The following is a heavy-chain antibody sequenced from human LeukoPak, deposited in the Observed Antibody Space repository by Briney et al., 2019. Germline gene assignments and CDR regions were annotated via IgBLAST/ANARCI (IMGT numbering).Heavy chain of an antibody. CDR3: STTYYYDSSEGY. V-gene: IGHV3-15*01. CDR2: IKSRVDGGTP. D-gene: IGHD3-22*01. Sequence: GGSLRLSCAASGFTFADAWMSWVRQAPGKGPEWIGLIKSRVDGGTPDHSAPVKGRFTISRDDSENTLYLQMNSLKTEDTAVYYCSTTYYYDSSEGYWGQGTLVTVSS. J-gene: IGHJ4*02. CDR1: GFTFADAW.